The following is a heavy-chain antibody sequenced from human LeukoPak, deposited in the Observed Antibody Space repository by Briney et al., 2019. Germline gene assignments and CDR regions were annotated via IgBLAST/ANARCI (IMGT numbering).Heavy chain of an antibody. J-gene: IGHJ3*02. D-gene: IGHD6-6*01. Sequence: GGSLRLSCAASEFTFSTYAMSWVRQAPGKGLDWVSGISGSGIHTYYADSVRGRFTISRDNSKNSLYLQMNSLRAEDTAVYYCAREKDGIAARRVGERMPVGAFDIWGQGTMVTVSS. CDR2: ISGSGIHT. CDR1: EFTFSTYA. CDR3: AREKDGIAARRVGERMPVGAFDI. V-gene: IGHV3-23*01.